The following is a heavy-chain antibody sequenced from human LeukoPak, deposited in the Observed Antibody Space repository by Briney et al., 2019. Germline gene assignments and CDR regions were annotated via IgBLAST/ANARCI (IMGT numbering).Heavy chain of an antibody. CDR3: AKARYSGYDSALYYYGMDV. D-gene: IGHD5-12*01. CDR1: GFTFSSYW. V-gene: IGHV3-7*03. Sequence: GGSLRLSCAVTGFTFSSYWMSWVRQAPGKGLEWVANIKQDGSEKYYVDSVKGRFTISRDNSKNTLYLQMNSLRAEDTAVYYCAKARYSGYDSALYYYGMDVWGQGTTVTVSS. J-gene: IGHJ6*02. CDR2: IKQDGSEK.